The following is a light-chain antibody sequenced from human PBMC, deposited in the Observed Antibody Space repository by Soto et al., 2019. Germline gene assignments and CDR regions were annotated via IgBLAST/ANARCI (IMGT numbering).Light chain of an antibody. Sequence: QSVLTQPPSASGTPGQGVSISCSGSSSNIGSNSVQWHQQLPETAPNLLIYADNQRPSGVPDRFSGSKSGTSASLAITGLQSGDEADYYCAAWDDSLNGFVFGTGTKVTVL. CDR1: SSNIGSNS. CDR3: AAWDDSLNGFV. J-gene: IGLJ1*01. V-gene: IGLV1-44*01. CDR2: ADN.